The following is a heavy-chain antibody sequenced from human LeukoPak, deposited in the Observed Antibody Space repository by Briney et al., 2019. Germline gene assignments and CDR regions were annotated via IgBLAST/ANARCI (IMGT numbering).Heavy chain of an antibody. V-gene: IGHV3-7*01. J-gene: IGHJ4*02. CDR3: ARGPRDPTGYCSGGRCSPTYEV. CDR1: GFTFSSYW. Sequence: GGSLRLSCAASGFTFSSYWMTWVRQSPGKGLEWVANINQDESEKYYVDSVKGRFTISRDNAKNSLYLQMNSLRAEDTAIYYCARGPRDPTGYCSGGRCSPTYEVWGQGTLVSVSS. D-gene: IGHD2-15*01. CDR2: INQDESEK.